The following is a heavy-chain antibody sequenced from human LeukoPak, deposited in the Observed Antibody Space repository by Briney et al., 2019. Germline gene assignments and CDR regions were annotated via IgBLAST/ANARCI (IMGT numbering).Heavy chain of an antibody. V-gene: IGHV3-11*06. CDR2: ISNGGNYT. CDR3: AALSGEGVKIGFDC. J-gene: IGHJ4*02. D-gene: IGHD3-10*01. Sequence: KPGGSLRLSCAASGFTFRDYYMTWIRQAPGKGLEWVSYISNGGNYTNNADSVKGRFTISRDNSKNTLYLEINNLRAEDTAVYYCAALSGEGVKIGFDCWGQGSLVIVSS. CDR1: GFTFRDYY.